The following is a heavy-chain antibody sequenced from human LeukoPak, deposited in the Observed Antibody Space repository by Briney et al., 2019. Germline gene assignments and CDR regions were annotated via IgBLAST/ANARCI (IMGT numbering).Heavy chain of an antibody. CDR3: ARAIYDSSGYYYFDY. J-gene: IGHJ4*02. V-gene: IGHV1-46*01. CDR1: GYTFTSYY. Sequence: ASVKVSCKASGYTFTSYYMHWVRQAPGQGLEWMGIINPSGGSTSYAQKFQGGVTMTRDTSTSTVYMELRSLRSEDTAVYYCARAIYDSSGYYYFDYWGQGTLVTVSS. D-gene: IGHD3-22*01. CDR2: INPSGGST.